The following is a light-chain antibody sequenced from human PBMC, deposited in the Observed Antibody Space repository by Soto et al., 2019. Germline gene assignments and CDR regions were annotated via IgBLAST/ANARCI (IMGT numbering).Light chain of an antibody. Sequence: DIQMTQSPSTLSASVGDRVTITCRASQSISSWLARYQQKPGKAPKLLIYKTSSLESGVPSRFSGSGSGTEFTLTISSLQPDDFATYYCQQYKSYWTFGQGTKVEIK. CDR2: KTS. CDR3: QQYKSYWT. J-gene: IGKJ1*01. CDR1: QSISSW. V-gene: IGKV1-5*03.